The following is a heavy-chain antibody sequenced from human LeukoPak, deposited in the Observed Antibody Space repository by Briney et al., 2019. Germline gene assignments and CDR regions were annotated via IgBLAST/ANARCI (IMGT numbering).Heavy chain of an antibody. J-gene: IGHJ6*02. Sequence: PGRSLRLSCAASGFTFSSYAMHWVRQAPGKGLERVAVISYDGSNKYYADSVKGRFTISRDNSKNTLYLQMNSLRAEDTAVYYCARDRRGIVVVPAASYGMDVWGQGTTVTVSS. CDR2: ISYDGSNK. CDR3: ARDRRGIVVVPAASYGMDV. D-gene: IGHD2-2*01. CDR1: GFTFSSYA. V-gene: IGHV3-30-3*01.